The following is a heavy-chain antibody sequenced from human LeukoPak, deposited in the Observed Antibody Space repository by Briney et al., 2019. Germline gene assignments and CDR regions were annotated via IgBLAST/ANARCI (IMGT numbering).Heavy chain of an antibody. CDR3: TRIGRCSDGSCFDWFDP. J-gene: IGHJ5*02. V-gene: IGHV4-31*03. Sequence: PSQTLSLTCTVSGGSISSGDYPWNWIRQFPGKGLEWIGYMSYSGTTNYNPSLRSRVSISLDTSKNQFSLRLNSVTAADTAVYYCTRIGRCSDGSCFDWFDPWGQGTLVTVSS. CDR1: GGSISSGDYP. D-gene: IGHD2-15*01. CDR2: MSYSGTT.